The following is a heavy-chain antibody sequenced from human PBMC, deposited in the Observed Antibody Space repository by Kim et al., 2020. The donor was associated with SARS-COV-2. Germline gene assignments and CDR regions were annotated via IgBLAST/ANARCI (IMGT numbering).Heavy chain of an antibody. J-gene: IGHJ4*02. V-gene: IGHV3-30*02. CDR3: ATDRDTHYYDY. D-gene: IGHD3-10*01. CDR2: IWYDGSNQ. Sequence: GGSLRLSCAASGFTFRNYGMHWVRQAPGQGLEWVAFIWYDGSNQYYEDSVKGRFTISRDNSKNMLFLQMNSLRAEDTAVYYCATDRDTHYYDYWGQGTLVTVSS. CDR1: GFTFRNYG.